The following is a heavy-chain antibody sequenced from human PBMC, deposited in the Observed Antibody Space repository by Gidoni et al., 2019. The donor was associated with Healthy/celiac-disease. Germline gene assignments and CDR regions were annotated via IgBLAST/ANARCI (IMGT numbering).Heavy chain of an antibody. D-gene: IGHD6-19*01. CDR1: GFTFSSYW. Sequence: EVQLVESGGGLVQPGGSLRLSCAASGFTFSSYWMSWVRQAPGKGLEWVANIKQDGSEKYYVDSVKGRFTISRDNAKNSLYLQMNSLRAEDTAVYYCAREATIAVAYYPDYWGQGTLVTVSS. V-gene: IGHV3-7*03. J-gene: IGHJ4*02. CDR2: IKQDGSEK. CDR3: AREATIAVAYYPDY.